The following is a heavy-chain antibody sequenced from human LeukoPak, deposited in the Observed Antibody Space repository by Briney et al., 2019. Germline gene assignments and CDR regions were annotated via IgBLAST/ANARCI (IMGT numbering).Heavy chain of an antibody. Sequence: ASVKVSCKASGYTFTSYGISWVRQAPGQGLEWMGWITAYNDNTNYAQKLRGRVTMTTDTSTSTAYMERRSLRSGDTAVYYCARALLWFGEPSHIDYWGQGTLVTASS. CDR3: ARALLWFGEPSHIDY. CDR1: GYTFTSYG. J-gene: IGHJ4*02. V-gene: IGHV1-18*01. D-gene: IGHD3-10*01. CDR2: ITAYNDNT.